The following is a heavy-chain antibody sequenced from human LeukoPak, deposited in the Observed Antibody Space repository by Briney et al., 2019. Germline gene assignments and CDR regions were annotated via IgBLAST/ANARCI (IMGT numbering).Heavy chain of an antibody. V-gene: IGHV3-48*01. CDR2: ISSSSTI. Sequence: GGSLRLSCAASGFTFSSYSMNWVRQAPGKGLEWVSYISSSSTIYYADSVKGRFTISRDNAKNSLYLQMNSLRAEDTAVYYCARDAPRTNWFDPWGQGTLVTVSS. CDR3: ARDAPRTNWFDP. CDR1: GFTFSSYS. J-gene: IGHJ5*02.